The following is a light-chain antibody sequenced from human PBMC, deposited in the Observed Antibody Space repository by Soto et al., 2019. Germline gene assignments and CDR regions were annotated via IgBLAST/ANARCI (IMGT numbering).Light chain of an antibody. Sequence: DIQMTHSPACITPSXGGRVTISXXASQSISSYLNWYQQKPGKAPKLLIYAASSLQSGVPSRFSGSGSGTDFTLTISSLQPEDFATYYCQQSYSTPITFGQGTRLET. CDR3: QQSYSTPIT. V-gene: IGKV1-39*01. CDR1: QSISSY. J-gene: IGKJ5*01. CDR2: AAS.